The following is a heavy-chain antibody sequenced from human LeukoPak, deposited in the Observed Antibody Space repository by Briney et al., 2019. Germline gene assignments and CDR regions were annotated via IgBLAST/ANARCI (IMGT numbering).Heavy chain of an antibody. D-gene: IGHD1-26*01. Sequence: ASVKVSCKASGYTFTSYGISWVRQAPGQGLEWMGWISAYNGNTNYAQKLQGRVTMTTDTSTSTAYMELRSLRSDDTAVYYCARDVWIRSGSYYGGTDFDYWGQGTLVTVSS. CDR2: ISAYNGNT. CDR3: ARDVWIRSGSYYGGTDFDY. CDR1: GYTFTSYG. J-gene: IGHJ4*02. V-gene: IGHV1-18*01.